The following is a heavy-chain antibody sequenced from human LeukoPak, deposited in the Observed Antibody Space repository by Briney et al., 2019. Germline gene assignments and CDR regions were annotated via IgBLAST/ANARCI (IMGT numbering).Heavy chain of an antibody. Sequence: SETLSLTCTVSGGSISSSSYYWGWIRQPPGKGLEWIGSIYYSGSTYYNPSLKSRVTISVDTSKNQFSLKLSSVTAADTAVYYCARGGGTDSSGWYGNWFDPWGQGTLVTVSS. V-gene: IGHV4-39*07. CDR3: ARGGGTDSSGWYGNWFDP. D-gene: IGHD6-19*01. CDR2: IYYSGST. CDR1: GGSISSSSYY. J-gene: IGHJ5*02.